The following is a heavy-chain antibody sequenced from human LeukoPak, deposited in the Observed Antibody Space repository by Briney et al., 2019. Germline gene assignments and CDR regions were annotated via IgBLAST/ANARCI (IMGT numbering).Heavy chain of an antibody. CDR3: ARATARRGLYIDY. Sequence: SETLSLTCAVYGGSFSGYYWSWIRQPPGKGLEWIGEINHSGSTNYNPSLKGRVTISVDTSKNQFSLKLSSVTAADTAVYYCARATARRGLYIDYWAREPWSPSPQ. CDR1: GGSFSGYY. D-gene: IGHD3-10*01. V-gene: IGHV4-34*01. J-gene: IGHJ4*02. CDR2: INHSGST.